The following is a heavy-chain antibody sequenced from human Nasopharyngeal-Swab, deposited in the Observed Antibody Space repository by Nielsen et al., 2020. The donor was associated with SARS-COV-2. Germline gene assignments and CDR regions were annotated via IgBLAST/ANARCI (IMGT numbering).Heavy chain of an antibody. Sequence: WVRQAPGQRLEWMGWINAGSGNTKYSQKFQGRVTITRDTSASTAYMELSSLRSEDTAVYYCASLAGDPDYWGQGTLVTVSS. J-gene: IGHJ4*02. CDR3: ASLAGDPDY. V-gene: IGHV1-3*01. D-gene: IGHD6-19*01. CDR2: INAGSGNT.